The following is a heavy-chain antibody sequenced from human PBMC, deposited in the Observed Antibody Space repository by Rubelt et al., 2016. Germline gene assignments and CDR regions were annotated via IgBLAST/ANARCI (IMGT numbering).Heavy chain of an antibody. V-gene: IGHV1-24*01. CDR2: FDPEDGET. Sequence: RGRQAPGKGLEWMGGFDPEDGETIYAQKFQGRVTMTEDTSTDTAYMELSSLRSEDTAVYCCATGIIRSGSYYQTVDYWGQGTLVTVSS. CDR3: ATGIIRSGSYYQTVDY. J-gene: IGHJ4*02. D-gene: IGHD3-10*01.